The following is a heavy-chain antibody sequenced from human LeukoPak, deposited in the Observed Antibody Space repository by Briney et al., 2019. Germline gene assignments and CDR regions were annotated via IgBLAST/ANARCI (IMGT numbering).Heavy chain of an antibody. J-gene: IGHJ5*02. CDR1: GYTFTRYA. V-gene: IGHV7-4-1*02. CDR2: INTNTGNP. Sequence: GASVKVSCKASGYTFTRYAMNWVRQAPGQGLEWMGWINTNTGNPTYAQGFTGRFVFSLDTSVSTAYLQISSLKAEDTAVYYCARAQQWLVGNWFDPWGQGTLVTVSS. D-gene: IGHD6-19*01. CDR3: ARAQQWLVGNWFDP.